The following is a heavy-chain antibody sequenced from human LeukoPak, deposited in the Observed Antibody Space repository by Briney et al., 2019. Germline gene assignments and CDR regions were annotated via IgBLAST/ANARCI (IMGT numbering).Heavy chain of an antibody. J-gene: IGHJ4*02. CDR3: GRAGGVAAANFDY. Sequence: SENLSLTCTVSSGSISSFYWSWLRPPPGKGLEWIGYTYYSGRTNSNTSLKSRATISVTTSKTQFTLKRSSVTAAATAVYYGGRAGGVAAANFDYWGQGTLVTVSS. CDR2: TYYSGRT. CDR1: SGSISSFY. D-gene: IGHD6-13*01. V-gene: IGHV4-59*01.